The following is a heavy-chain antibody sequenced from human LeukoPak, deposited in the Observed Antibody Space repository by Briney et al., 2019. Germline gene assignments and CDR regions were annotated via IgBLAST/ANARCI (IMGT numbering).Heavy chain of an antibody. D-gene: IGHD6-13*01. CDR2: TYYRSKWYN. J-gene: IGHJ4*02. Sequence: SQTLSLTCAISGDSVSSNSAVRNWIRQSPSRGLEWLGRTYYRSKWYNDYAVSVRSRISINPDTSKNQFSLQLNSVTPEDTAVYYCARGGAAAGLDYWGQGTLVTVSS. CDR3: ARGGAAAGLDY. V-gene: IGHV6-1*01. CDR1: GDSVSSNSAV.